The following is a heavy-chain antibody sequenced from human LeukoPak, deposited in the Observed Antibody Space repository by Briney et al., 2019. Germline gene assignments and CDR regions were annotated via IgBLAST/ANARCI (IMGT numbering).Heavy chain of an antibody. D-gene: IGHD3-22*01. J-gene: IGHJ4*02. CDR1: GGSISGSY. V-gene: IGHV4-4*07. Sequence: SETLSLTCTVSGGSISGSYWSWIRQPAGKGLEWIGRIYTSGSTNYNPSLKSRVTMSVDTSKNQFSLKLSSVTAADTAVYYCASTSDSGGYYYDYWGQGTLVTVSS. CDR2: IYTSGST. CDR3: ASTSDSGGYYYDY.